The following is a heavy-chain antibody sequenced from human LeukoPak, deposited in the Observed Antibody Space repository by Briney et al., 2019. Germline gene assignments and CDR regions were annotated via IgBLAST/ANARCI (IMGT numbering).Heavy chain of an antibody. CDR2: MNPNSGNT. V-gene: IGHV1-8*01. CDR1: GYTFTSYD. D-gene: IGHD4-17*01. CDR3: ARRREKDYGDYGMDV. Sequence: ASVKVSCRASGYTFTSYDINWVRQATGQGLEWMGWMNPNSGNTGYAQKFQGRVTMTRNTSISTAYMELSSLRSEDTAMYYCARRREKDYGDYGMDVWGQGTTVTVSS. J-gene: IGHJ6*02.